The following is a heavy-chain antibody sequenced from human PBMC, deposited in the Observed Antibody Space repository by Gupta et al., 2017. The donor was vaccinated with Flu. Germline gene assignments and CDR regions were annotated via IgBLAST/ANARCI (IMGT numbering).Heavy chain of an antibody. CDR3: AGGYSNPYGMDV. CDR2: TKHSGIT. J-gene: IGHJ6*02. CDR1: GGPYSGCY. V-gene: IGHV4-34*01. D-gene: IGHD5-18*01. Sequence: VQLPQWGAGLLMPSDTLSLTCVVYGGPYSGCYCSWIRQSPGKGLEWIGETKHSGITKYNPPLKSRVTISEDTSKNQLSLKLSSVTAADTAVFYCAGGYSNPYGMDVWGQGTTVIVSS.